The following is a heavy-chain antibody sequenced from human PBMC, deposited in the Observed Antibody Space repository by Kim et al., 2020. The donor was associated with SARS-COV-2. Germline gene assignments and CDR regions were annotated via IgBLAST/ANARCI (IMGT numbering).Heavy chain of an antibody. CDR3: AKDRARIAAAGFDY. D-gene: IGHD6-13*01. CDR2: IWYDGSNK. V-gene: IGHV3-33*06. J-gene: IGHJ4*02. CDR1: GFTFSSYG. Sequence: GGSLRLSCAASGFTFSSYGMHWVRQAPGKGLEWVAGIWYDGSNKYYADSVKGRFTISRDNSKNTLYLQMNSLRAEDTAVYYCAKDRARIAAAGFDYWGQGTLVTVSS.